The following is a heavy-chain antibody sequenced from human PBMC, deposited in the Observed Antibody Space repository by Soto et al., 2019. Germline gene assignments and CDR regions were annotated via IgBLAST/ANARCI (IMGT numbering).Heavy chain of an antibody. CDR3: ASSPGGGRTFDP. CDR2: IYYSGST. CDR1: GGSISSGGYY. J-gene: IGHJ5*02. Sequence: QVQLQESGPGLVKPSQTLSLTCTVSGGSISSGGYYWSWIRQHPGKGLEWIGYIYYSGSTYYNPSLETRXXIXVXXSKNQFSLKRRSGTAADTAVYHCASSPGGGRTFDPWGQGTLVPVSS. V-gene: IGHV4-31*03. D-gene: IGHD2-15*01.